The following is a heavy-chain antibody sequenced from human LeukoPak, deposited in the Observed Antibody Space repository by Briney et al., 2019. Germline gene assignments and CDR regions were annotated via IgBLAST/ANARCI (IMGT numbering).Heavy chain of an antibody. D-gene: IGHD3-10*01. Sequence: GGSLRLSCAASGFTFSSYSMNWVRQAPGKGLEWVSYISSSGSTIYYADSVKGRFTISRDNSKNTLYLQMNSLRAEDTAVYYCAKDRIYGSGSYFDYWGQGTLVTVSS. CDR3: AKDRIYGSGSYFDY. V-gene: IGHV3-48*01. J-gene: IGHJ4*02. CDR2: ISSSGSTI. CDR1: GFTFSSYS.